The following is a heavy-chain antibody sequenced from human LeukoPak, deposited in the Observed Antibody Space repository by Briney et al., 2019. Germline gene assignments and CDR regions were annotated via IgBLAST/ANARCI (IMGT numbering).Heavy chain of an antibody. Sequence: GGSLRLSCAASGFTFSSAWMNWVRQAPGKGLEWVGRIKSETDGGTTDYAAPVKGTFTISRDDSENTLYLQMNSLKTEDTAVYYCARHGGDYYYGMDVWGQGTTVTVSS. D-gene: IGHD2-15*01. CDR3: ARHGGDYYYGMDV. CDR2: IKSETDGGTT. V-gene: IGHV3-15*07. J-gene: IGHJ6*02. CDR1: GFTFSSAW.